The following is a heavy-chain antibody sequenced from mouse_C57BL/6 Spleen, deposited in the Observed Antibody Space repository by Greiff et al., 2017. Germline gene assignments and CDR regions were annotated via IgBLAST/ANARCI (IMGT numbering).Heavy chain of an antibody. CDR1: GYTFTSYW. J-gene: IGHJ3*01. Sequence: VKLVESGAELVRPGSSVKLSCKASGYTFTSYWMHWVKQRPIQGLEWIGNIDPSDSETHYNQKFKDKATLTVDKSSSTAYMQLSSLTSEDSAVYYCASLAGFAYWGQGTLVTVSA. CDR2: IDPSDSET. CDR3: ASLAGFAY. V-gene: IGHV1-52*01.